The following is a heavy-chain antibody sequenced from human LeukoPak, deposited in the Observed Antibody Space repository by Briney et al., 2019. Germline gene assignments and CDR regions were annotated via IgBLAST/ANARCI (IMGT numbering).Heavy chain of an antibody. CDR1: GFSFSTYS. Sequence: PGGSLRLSCAASGFSFSTYSMNWVRQAPGKGLEWVSFISGSSPIYYADSVKGRFTISRDNAKDSLYLQMNSLRDEDTAVYYCATYSSGWYLVYWGQGTLVTVSS. J-gene: IGHJ4*02. CDR2: ISGSSPI. D-gene: IGHD6-19*01. CDR3: ATYSSGWYLVY. V-gene: IGHV3-48*02.